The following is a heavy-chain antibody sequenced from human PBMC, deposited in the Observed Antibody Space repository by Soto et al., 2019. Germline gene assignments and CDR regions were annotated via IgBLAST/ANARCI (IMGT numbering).Heavy chain of an antibody. CDR2: VYVTGTGT. CDR1: GYPFTTYH. D-gene: IGHD2-15*01. J-gene: IGHJ4*02. V-gene: IGHV1-46*01. CDR3: ARSYLGGNFDS. Sequence: ASVKVSCKASGYPFTTYHLHWVRQAPGQGLEWMGIVYVTGTGTRSAQKFQGRLTMTRDRSTSTVYMELSSVTAADTAMYYCARSYLGGNFDSWGQGTLVTVSS.